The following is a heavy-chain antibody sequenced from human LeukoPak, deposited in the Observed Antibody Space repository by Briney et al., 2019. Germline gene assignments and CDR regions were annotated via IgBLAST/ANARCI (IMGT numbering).Heavy chain of an antibody. Sequence: GASVKVSCKASGYTFTSYYMHWVRQAPGQGLEWMGIINPSGGSTSYAQKFQGRVTMTRDTSTSTVYMELSSLRSEDTAVYYCASFSPAGHLPEQQLAFDYWGQGTLVTVSS. CDR3: ASFSPAGHLPEQQLAFDY. D-gene: IGHD6-13*01. V-gene: IGHV1-46*01. CDR2: INPSGGST. CDR1: GYTFTSYY. J-gene: IGHJ4*02.